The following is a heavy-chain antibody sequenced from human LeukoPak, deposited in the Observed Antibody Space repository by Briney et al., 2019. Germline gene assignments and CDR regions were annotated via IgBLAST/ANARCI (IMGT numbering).Heavy chain of an antibody. D-gene: IGHD3-16*01. CDR2: IYPGDSDT. J-gene: IGHJ3*02. Sequence: GESLKISCKASGYTFTNYWIAWVRQMPGKGLEWMVHIYPGDSDTGYSPSFQGQVTISADKSINTAYLQWSSLRASDTAIYYCARRGSNLNSDAFDIWGQGTMVTVSS. CDR1: GYTFTNYW. V-gene: IGHV5-51*01. CDR3: ARRGSNLNSDAFDI.